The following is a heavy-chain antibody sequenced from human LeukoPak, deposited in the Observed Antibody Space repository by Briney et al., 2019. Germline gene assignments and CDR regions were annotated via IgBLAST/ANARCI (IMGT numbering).Heavy chain of an antibody. Sequence: SVKVSCKASGGTFSRYVISWVRQAPGQGLEWMGGIIPIFGTANYAQKFQGRVTITADESTSTAYMELSSLRSEDTAVYYCARVASVGSSAYYFYYWGQGTLVTVSS. V-gene: IGHV1-69*13. CDR2: IIPIFGTA. D-gene: IGHD3-22*01. CDR1: GGTFSRYV. CDR3: ARVASVGSSAYYFYY. J-gene: IGHJ4*02.